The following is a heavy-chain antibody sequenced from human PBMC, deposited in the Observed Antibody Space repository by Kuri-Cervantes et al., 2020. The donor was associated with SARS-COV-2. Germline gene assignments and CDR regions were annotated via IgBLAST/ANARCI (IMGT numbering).Heavy chain of an antibody. CDR2: IKQDGSEK. D-gene: IGHD3-22*01. CDR1: GFTFSSSW. V-gene: IGHV3-7*03. CDR3: ARSRGYYDSSGQARHLIYF. Sequence: GGSLRLSCAASGFTFSSSWMTWVRQAPGKGLEWVANIKQDGSEKYYLDSVKGRLTISRDNAKNSLFLQMNSLGAEDTAVYYCARSRGYYDSSGQARHLIYFWGQGTQVTVSS. J-gene: IGHJ4*02.